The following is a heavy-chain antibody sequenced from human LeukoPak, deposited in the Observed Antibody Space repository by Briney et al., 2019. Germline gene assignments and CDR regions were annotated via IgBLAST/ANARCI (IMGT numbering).Heavy chain of an antibody. V-gene: IGHV4-38-2*02. D-gene: IGHD6-6*01. CDR2: IYHTGST. J-gene: IGHJ5*02. Sequence: SETLSLTCTVSGYSISSTYCWGWIRQSPGRGLEWIGSIYHTGSTFYNPSLTSRVTISVDTSKNQFSLNLTSVTAADTAVYYCAINSSSDWFDPWGQGTLVTVSS. CDR1: GYSISSTYC. CDR3: AINSSSDWFDP.